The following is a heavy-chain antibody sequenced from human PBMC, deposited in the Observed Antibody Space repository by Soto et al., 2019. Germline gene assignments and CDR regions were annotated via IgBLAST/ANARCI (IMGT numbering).Heavy chain of an antibody. CDR2: IIPIFGTA. D-gene: IGHD3-3*01. CDR1: GGTFSSYA. CDR3: ARVLPKGYYDFWSGLHWFDP. Sequence: SVKVSCKASGGTFSSYAISWVRQAPGQGLEWMGGIIPIFGTANYAQKFQGRVTITADESTSTAYMELSSLRSEDSAVYYCARVLPKGYYDFWSGLHWFDPWGQGTLVTVSS. J-gene: IGHJ5*02. V-gene: IGHV1-69*13.